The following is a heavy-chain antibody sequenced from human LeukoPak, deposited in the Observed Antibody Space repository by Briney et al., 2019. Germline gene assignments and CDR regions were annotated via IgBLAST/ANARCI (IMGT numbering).Heavy chain of an antibody. CDR3: ARLYCGGDCYSGSGDY. CDR1: GFTFSSYA. Sequence: PGGSLRLSCAASGFTFSSYAMHWVRRAPGKGLEWVAVISYDGSNKYYADSVKGRFTISRDNSKNTLYLQMNSLRAEDTAVYYCARLYCGGDCYSGSGDYWGQGTLVTVSS. V-gene: IGHV3-30-3*01. D-gene: IGHD2-21*02. J-gene: IGHJ4*02. CDR2: ISYDGSNK.